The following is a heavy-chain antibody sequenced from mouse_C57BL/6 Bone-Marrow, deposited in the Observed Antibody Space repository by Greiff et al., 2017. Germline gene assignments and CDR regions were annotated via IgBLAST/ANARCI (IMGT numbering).Heavy chain of an antibody. J-gene: IGHJ4*01. D-gene: IGHD1-1*01. Sequence: VQLQQSGAELVRPGASVKLSCTASGFNIKDDYMHWVKQRPEQGLEWIGWIDPENGDTEDASKFQGKATITADTSSNTAYLQLSSLTSEDTAVYYCTTVVPGDYWGQGTSVTVSS. CDR1: GFNIKDDY. CDR2: IDPENGDT. CDR3: TTVVPGDY. V-gene: IGHV14-4*01.